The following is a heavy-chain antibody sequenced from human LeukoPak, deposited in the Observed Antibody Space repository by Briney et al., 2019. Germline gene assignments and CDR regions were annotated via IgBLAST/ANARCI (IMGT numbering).Heavy chain of an antibody. V-gene: IGHV1-2*06. Sequence: ASVKVSCKASGYTFTGYYMHLVRQAPGQGLEWMGRINPNSGGTNYAQKFQSRVTMTRDTSISTAYMELSRLRSDDTAVYYCARAYSSSPFYNWFDPWGQGTLVTVSS. D-gene: IGHD6-6*01. CDR2: INPNSGGT. CDR3: ARAYSSSPFYNWFDP. CDR1: GYTFTGYY. J-gene: IGHJ5*02.